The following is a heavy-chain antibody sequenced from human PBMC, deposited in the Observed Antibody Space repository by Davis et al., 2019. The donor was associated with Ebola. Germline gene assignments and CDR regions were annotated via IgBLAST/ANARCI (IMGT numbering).Heavy chain of an antibody. CDR3: ARAGIWAVSFDY. CDR2: IYYSGST. CDR1: GGSISSGDYY. J-gene: IGHJ4*02. D-gene: IGHD1-1*01. Sequence: PGGSLRLSCTVSGGSISSGDYYWSWIRQPPGKGLEWIGYIYYSGSTNYNPSLKSRVTISVDTSKNQFSLKLSSVTAADTAVYYCARAGIWAVSFDYWGQGTLVTVSS. V-gene: IGHV4-61*08.